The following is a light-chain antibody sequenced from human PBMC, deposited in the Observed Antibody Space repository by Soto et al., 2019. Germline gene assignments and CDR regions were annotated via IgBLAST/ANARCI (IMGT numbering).Light chain of an antibody. J-gene: IGKJ1*01. V-gene: IGKV3-15*01. CDR2: GAS. CDR1: QSISNN. CDR3: QQYNNWWT. Sequence: EIVMTQSPATLSVSPGERATLSCRASQSISNNLAWYHQRPGQAPRLLIYGASTRATCIPARFSGSGSGTEFTLTISSLQSEDFSVYYCQQYNNWWTFGQGTMVDI.